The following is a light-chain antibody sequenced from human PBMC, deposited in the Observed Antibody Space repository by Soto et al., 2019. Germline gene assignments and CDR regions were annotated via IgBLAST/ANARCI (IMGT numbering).Light chain of an antibody. Sequence: QSVLTQPPSASGTPGQRVTLSCSGSSSNIGSNTVNWYQQFPGTAPKLLMYNNNQPPSGVPDRFSGSKSGTSASLAISGRESEDEDDYYCAAWEGSLKGVVFGGGTKLTVL. V-gene: IGLV1-44*01. CDR2: NNN. CDR3: AAWEGSLKGVV. J-gene: IGLJ2*01. CDR1: SSNIGSNT.